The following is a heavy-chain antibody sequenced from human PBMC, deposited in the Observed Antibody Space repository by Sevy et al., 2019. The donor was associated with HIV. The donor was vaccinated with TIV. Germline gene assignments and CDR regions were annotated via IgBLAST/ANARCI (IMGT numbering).Heavy chain of an antibody. CDR1: GFTFSSYS. D-gene: IGHD3-22*01. J-gene: IGHJ4*02. CDR3: ARGESYYDSSGYVVGYFDY. Sequence: GGSLRLSCAASGFTFSSYSMNWVRQAPGKGLEWVSSISSSSSYIYYADSVKGRFTISRDNAKNSLYLQMNSLRAEDTAVYYCARGESYYDSSGYVVGYFDYWGQGTLVTVSS. CDR2: ISSSSSYI. V-gene: IGHV3-21*01.